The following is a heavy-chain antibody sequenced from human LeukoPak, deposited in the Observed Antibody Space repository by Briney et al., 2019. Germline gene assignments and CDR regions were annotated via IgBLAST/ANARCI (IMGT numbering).Heavy chain of an antibody. CDR2: IYYTGRT. CDR1: GGSISSGGYY. D-gene: IGHD3-22*01. V-gene: IGHV4-31*03. J-gene: IGHJ5*02. CDR3: ARFYDSTGSNWFDP. Sequence: SETLSLTCTVSGGSISSGGYYWSWIRQHPGKGLEWIGYIYYTGRTYQNPSLKSRVAISVDTSKNQFSLKLSSVTAADTAVYYCARFYDSTGSNWFDPWGQGILVTVSS.